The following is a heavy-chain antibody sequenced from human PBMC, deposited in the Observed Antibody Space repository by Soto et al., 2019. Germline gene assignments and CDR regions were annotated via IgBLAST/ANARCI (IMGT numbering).Heavy chain of an antibody. J-gene: IGHJ4*02. CDR2: TIPIFSVT. V-gene: IGHV1-69*13. CDR3: ASNSQYCSGGSCYAY. Sequence: ASVKGSCKASGGTFGRYSISWVRQAPGQGLEWMGGTIPIFSVTNYAQKYQGRVTIIADASTKTAYMELTSLTSDDTAVYYCASNSQYCSGGSCYAYWGQGTLVTVSS. CDR1: GGTFGRYS. D-gene: IGHD2-15*01.